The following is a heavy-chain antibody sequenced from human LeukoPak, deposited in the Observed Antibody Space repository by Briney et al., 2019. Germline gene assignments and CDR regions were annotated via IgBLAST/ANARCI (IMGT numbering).Heavy chain of an antibody. V-gene: IGHV4-59*11. D-gene: IGHD6-13*01. Sequence: SETLSLTCTVSAGSISSHYWSWIRQPPGKGLEWIGYIYYSGTTNYNPSLKSRVTISVDTSKNQFSLKLSSVTAADTAVYYCARGVYIAAAQYGYWGQGTLVTVSS. CDR2: IYYSGTT. CDR3: ARGVYIAAAQYGY. CDR1: AGSISSHY. J-gene: IGHJ4*02.